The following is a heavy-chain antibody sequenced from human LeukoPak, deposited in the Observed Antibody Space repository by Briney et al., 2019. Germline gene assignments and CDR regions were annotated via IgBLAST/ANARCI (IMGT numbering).Heavy chain of an antibody. CDR2: IYYSGST. D-gene: IGHD3-10*01. CDR1: GGSISSGGYY. Sequence: SETLSLTCTVSGGSISSGGYYWSWIRQHPGKGLEWIGYIYYSGSTYYNPSLKSRVTISVDTSKNQFSLKLSSVTAADTAVYYCARAVEMVQGVITVWFDYWGQGTLVAVSS. V-gene: IGHV4-31*03. CDR3: ARAVEMVQGVITVWFDY. J-gene: IGHJ4*02.